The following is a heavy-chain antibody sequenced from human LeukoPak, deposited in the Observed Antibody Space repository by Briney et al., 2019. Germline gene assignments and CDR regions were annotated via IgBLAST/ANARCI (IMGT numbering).Heavy chain of an antibody. CDR1: GFTFRKYW. D-gene: IGHD5-24*01. J-gene: IGHJ6*02. CDR3: ARVAPGSDNYGMDV. CDR2: LIQDGSEK. Sequence: GGSQRLSCEASGFTFRKYWMTWVRQAPGKGLEWVAKLIQDGSEKYYLPSVKGRFTISRDNAKNSLYLRMNSLRAEDTAVYYCARVAPGSDNYGMDVWGQGTTVIVSS. V-gene: IGHV3-7*01.